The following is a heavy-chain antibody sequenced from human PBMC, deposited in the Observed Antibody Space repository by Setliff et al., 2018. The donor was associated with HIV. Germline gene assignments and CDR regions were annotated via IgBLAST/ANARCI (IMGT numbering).Heavy chain of an antibody. V-gene: IGHV1-69*13. D-gene: IGHD2-2*01. CDR3: AGGYCSSTSCYLLHYYYYYGMDV. CDR2: IIPIFGTA. J-gene: IGHJ6*02. CDR1: GYTFTAYN. Sequence: SVKVSCKASGYTFTAYNIQWVRQAPGQGLEWMGGIIPIFGTANYAQKFQGRVTITADESTSTAYMELSSLRSEDTAVYYCAGGYCSSTSCYLLHYYYYYGMDVWGQGTTVTVSS.